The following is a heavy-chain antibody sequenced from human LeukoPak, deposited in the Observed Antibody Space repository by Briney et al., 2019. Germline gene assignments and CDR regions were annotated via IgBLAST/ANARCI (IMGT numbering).Heavy chain of an antibody. Sequence: GASVKVSCKASGGTFSSHAISWVRQAPGQGLEWMGWISAYNGNTKYEQKLQGRVTMTTDTSTSTAYMELRSLRSDDTAVYYCARIPGGRYYYDSSGYHTGVDYWGQGTLVTVSS. CDR3: ARIPGGRYYYDSSGYHTGVDY. V-gene: IGHV1-18*01. CDR1: GGTFSSHA. J-gene: IGHJ4*02. D-gene: IGHD3-22*01. CDR2: ISAYNGNT.